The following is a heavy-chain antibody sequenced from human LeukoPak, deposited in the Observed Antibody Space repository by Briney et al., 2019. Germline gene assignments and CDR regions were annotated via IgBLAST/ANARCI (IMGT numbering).Heavy chain of an antibody. J-gene: IGHJ4*02. CDR2: IYYSGST. Sequence: SETLSLTCTVSGGSISSYYWSWIRQPPGKRLEWIGYIYYSGSTNYNPSLKSRVTISVDTSKDQFSLKLSSVTAADTAVYYCAREPLWFGEGYFDFWGQGTLVTVSS. D-gene: IGHD3-10*01. CDR1: GGSISSYY. V-gene: IGHV4-59*01. CDR3: AREPLWFGEGYFDF.